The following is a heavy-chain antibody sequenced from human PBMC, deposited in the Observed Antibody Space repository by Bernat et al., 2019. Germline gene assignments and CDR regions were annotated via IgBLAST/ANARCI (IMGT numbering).Heavy chain of an antibody. D-gene: IGHD3-22*01. J-gene: IGHJ3*02. V-gene: IGHV1-69*01. Sequence: QVQLVQSGAEVKKPGSSVKVSCKASGGTFSSYAISWVRQAPGQGLEWMGGSIPIFGTANYAQKFQGRVTITADESTSPAYMELSSLRSEDTAVYYCARGSFIRDYYDSSGRSDAFDIWGQGTMVTVSS. CDR1: GGTFSSYA. CDR2: SIPIFGTA. CDR3: ARGSFIRDYYDSSGRSDAFDI.